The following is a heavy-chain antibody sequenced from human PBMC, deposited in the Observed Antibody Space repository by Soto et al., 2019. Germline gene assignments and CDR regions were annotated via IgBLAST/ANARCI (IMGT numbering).Heavy chain of an antibody. CDR1: GFTFDDYA. Sequence: SLRLSCAASGFTFDDYAMHWVRQAPGKGLEWVSGISWNSGSIGYADSVKGRFTISRDNAKNSLYLQMNSLRAEDTALYYCAKDMGPIIRQDAFDIWGQGTMVTVSS. V-gene: IGHV3-9*01. CDR3: AKDMGPIIRQDAFDI. CDR2: ISWNSGSI. J-gene: IGHJ3*02.